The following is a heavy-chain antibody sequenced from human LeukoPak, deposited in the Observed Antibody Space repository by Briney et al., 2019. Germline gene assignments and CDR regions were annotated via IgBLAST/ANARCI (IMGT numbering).Heavy chain of an antibody. CDR3: ATTIHSGYYDLY. V-gene: IGHV3-23*01. Sequence: GGSLRLSCAASGFTFSSSAMSWVRQAPGKGLEWVSGIGGSGAGTYYAVSVKGRSTISRDNSKNTLYLQMNSLRAEDTAVYYCATTIHSGYYDLYWGQGTLVTVSS. CDR2: IGGSGAGT. J-gene: IGHJ4*02. CDR1: GFTFSSSA. D-gene: IGHD3-22*01.